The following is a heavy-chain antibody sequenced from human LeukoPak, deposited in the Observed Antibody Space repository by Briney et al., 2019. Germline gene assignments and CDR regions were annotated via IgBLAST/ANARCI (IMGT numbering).Heavy chain of an antibody. D-gene: IGHD3-10*01. V-gene: IGHV4-59*01. CDR3: ARGVREKNRGFLLYYYYYYMDA. J-gene: IGHJ6*03. CDR1: GGSISGYY. CDR2: IYYSGST. Sequence: SETLSLTCTVSGGSISGYYWSWIRQPPGKGLEWIGYIYYSGSTNYNPSLKSRVTISVDTSKNQFSLNLSSVTAADTAVYYCARGVREKNRGFLLYYYYYYMDAWGKGTTVAISS.